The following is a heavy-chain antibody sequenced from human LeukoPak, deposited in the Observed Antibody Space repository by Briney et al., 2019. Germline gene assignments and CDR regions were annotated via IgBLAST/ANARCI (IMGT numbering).Heavy chain of an antibody. D-gene: IGHD2-21*02. CDR2: ITISGSTK. J-gene: IGHJ6*03. CDR1: GFIFSSYE. V-gene: IGHV3-48*03. CDR3: ARVRGDSYYYYYMDV. Sequence: GGSLRLSCVASGFIFSSYEMIWVRQAPGKGLEWVSFITISGSTKYYAHSVKGRVTISRDNAKSSLDLQMNGLSAEDTAVYYCARVRGDSYYYYYMDVWGKGTTVTVSS.